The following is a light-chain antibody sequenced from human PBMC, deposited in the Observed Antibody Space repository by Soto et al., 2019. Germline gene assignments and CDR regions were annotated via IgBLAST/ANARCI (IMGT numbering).Light chain of an antibody. V-gene: IGKV3-20*01. Sequence: EIVLTQSPGTLSLSPGERATLACRASQSVNGNYLTWYQQKPGQAPRLLIYGASSRATGIPDRFSGSGSGTDFTLTISRLEPEDFAVYYCQQYGSSFRYTFGQGTNLEIK. CDR2: GAS. CDR3: QQYGSSFRYT. J-gene: IGKJ2*01. CDR1: QSVNGNY.